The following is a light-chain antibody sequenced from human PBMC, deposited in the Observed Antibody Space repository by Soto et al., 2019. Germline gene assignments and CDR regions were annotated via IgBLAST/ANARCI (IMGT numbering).Light chain of an antibody. CDR1: SSDVGSYL. J-gene: IGLJ1*01. V-gene: IGLV2-23*01. CDR3: CSYARYSISYV. Sequence: QSALTQPASVSGSPGQSITISCTGASSDVGSYLVSWYQQHPGKAPKLIIYEDSKRPSGVSDRFSGSKSGNTASLTISRLQAEDEADYYCCSYARYSISYVFGTGTKLTVL. CDR2: EDS.